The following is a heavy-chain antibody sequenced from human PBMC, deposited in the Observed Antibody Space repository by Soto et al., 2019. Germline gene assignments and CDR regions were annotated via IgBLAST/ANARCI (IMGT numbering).Heavy chain of an antibody. V-gene: IGHV1-3*01. Sequence: GASVKVSCKASGYTFTSYAMHWVRQAPGQRLEWMGWINAGNGNTKYSQKFQGRVTITRDTSASTAYMELSSLRSEDTAVYYCAIYGYGDYVRGYFDYWGQGTLVTVSS. CDR1: GYTFTSYA. J-gene: IGHJ4*02. CDR2: INAGNGNT. CDR3: AIYGYGDYVRGYFDY. D-gene: IGHD4-17*01.